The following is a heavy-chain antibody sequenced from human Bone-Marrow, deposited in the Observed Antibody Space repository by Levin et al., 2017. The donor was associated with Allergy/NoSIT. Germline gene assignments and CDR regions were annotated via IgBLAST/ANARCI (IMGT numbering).Heavy chain of an antibody. Sequence: SGPTLVKPTQTLTLTCTFSGFSLSTSGVGVGWIRQPPGKALEWLALIYWDDDKRYSPSLKSRPTITKDTSKNQVVLTMTNMDPVDTATYYCAHRRPDPGARYFDYWGQGTLVTVSS. CDR3: AHRRPDPGARYFDY. CDR2: IYWDDDK. D-gene: IGHD2-8*02. V-gene: IGHV2-5*02. J-gene: IGHJ4*02. CDR1: GFSLSTSGVG.